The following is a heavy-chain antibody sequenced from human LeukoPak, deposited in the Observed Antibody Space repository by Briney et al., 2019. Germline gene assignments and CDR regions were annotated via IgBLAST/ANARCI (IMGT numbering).Heavy chain of an antibody. CDR1: GFTFSSYS. CDR2: ISSSSSYI. V-gene: IGHV3-21*01. J-gene: IGHJ4*02. D-gene: IGHD3-3*01. Sequence: GGSLRLSCAASGFTFSSYSMNWVRQAPGKGLEWVSSISSSSSYIYYADSVKGRFTISRDNAKNSLYLQMNSLRAEDMAVYYCARAPVLRFLEWLHYYYFDYWGQGTLVTVSS. CDR3: ARAPVLRFLEWLHYYYFDY.